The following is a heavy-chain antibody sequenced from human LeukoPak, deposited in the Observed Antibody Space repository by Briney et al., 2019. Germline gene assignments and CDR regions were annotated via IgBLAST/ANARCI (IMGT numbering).Heavy chain of an antibody. CDR3: ARGGTMVTFGDAIDY. CDR1: GFTFSSYG. J-gene: IGHJ4*02. CDR2: ISYDGSNK. D-gene: IGHD3-10*01. V-gene: IGHV3-30*03. Sequence: PGRSLRLSCAASGFTFSSYGMHWVRQAPGKGLEWVAVISYDGSNKYYADSVKGRFTISRDNSKNTLYLQMNSLRAEDTAVYYCARGGTMVTFGDAIDYWGQGTLVTVSS.